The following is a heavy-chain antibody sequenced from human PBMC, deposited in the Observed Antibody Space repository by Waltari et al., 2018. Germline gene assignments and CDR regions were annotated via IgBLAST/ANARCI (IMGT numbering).Heavy chain of an antibody. D-gene: IGHD6-13*01. V-gene: IGHV3-30*18. J-gene: IGHJ4*02. CDR1: GFTFRSYG. CDR3: AKDSTYSSSWFDY. Sequence: QVQLVESGGGVVQPGRSLRLSCAASGFTFRSYGMPWVRQAPGKGLEWVAVISYDGSNKYYADSVKGRFTISRDNSKNTLYLRMNSLRAEDTAVYYCAKDSTYSSSWFDYWGQGTLVTVSS. CDR2: ISYDGSNK.